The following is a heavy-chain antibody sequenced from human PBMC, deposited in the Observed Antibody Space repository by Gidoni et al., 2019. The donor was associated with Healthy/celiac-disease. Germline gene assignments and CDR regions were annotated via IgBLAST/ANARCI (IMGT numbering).Heavy chain of an antibody. Sequence: EVQLVESGGGLVQPGGSLRLSCAASGFTFSSYAMSWVPQAPGKGLEWVSAISGSGGSTNYADSVKGRFTISRDNSKNTLYLQMNSLRAEDTAVYYCAKDLLQLWSPFDYWGQGTLVTVSS. CDR3: AKDLLQLWSPFDY. V-gene: IGHV3-23*04. CDR1: GFTFSSYA. CDR2: ISGSGGST. D-gene: IGHD5-18*01. J-gene: IGHJ4*02.